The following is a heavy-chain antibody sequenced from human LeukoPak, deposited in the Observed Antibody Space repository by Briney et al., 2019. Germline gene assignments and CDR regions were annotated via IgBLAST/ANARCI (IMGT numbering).Heavy chain of an antibody. CDR1: GGSISSYY. CDR2: IYYSGST. Sequence: PSETLSLTCTVSGGSISSYYWDWIRQPPGKGLGWIGYIYYSGSTNYNPSLKSRVTISVHTSKNQFSLKLSSVTAADTAVYYCASRKGLRFAFDIWGQGTMVTVSS. CDR3: ASRKGLRFAFDI. D-gene: IGHD4-17*01. J-gene: IGHJ3*02. V-gene: IGHV4-59*01.